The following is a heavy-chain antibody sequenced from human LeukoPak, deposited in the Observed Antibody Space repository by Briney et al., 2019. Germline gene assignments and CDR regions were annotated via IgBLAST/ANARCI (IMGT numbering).Heavy chain of an antibody. CDR3: ARSRDAFGGVVSIWLY. D-gene: IGHD5-24*01. V-gene: IGHV4-34*01. Sequence: SETLSLTCAVYGGSFSGYYWSWIRQPPGKGLKWIGEINHSGSTNYNPSLRSRVTISLDTSRNQFSLKLSSVTAADTAVYYCARSRDAFGGVVSIWLYWGQGTLVTVSS. J-gene: IGHJ4*02. CDR1: GGSFSGYY. CDR2: INHSGST.